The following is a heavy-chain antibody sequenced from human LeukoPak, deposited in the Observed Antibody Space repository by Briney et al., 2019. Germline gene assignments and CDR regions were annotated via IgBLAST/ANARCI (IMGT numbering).Heavy chain of an antibody. CDR2: ISSSSSYI. V-gene: IGHV3-21*01. D-gene: IGHD2-8*01. Sequence: GGSLRLSCAASGFTFSRYSMNWVRQAPGKGLEWVSCISSSSSYIYYANSVKGRFTISRDNAKNSLYLQMNSLRAEDTAVYYCARNLGDCTNGVCYTTHFDYWGQGTLVTVSS. CDR1: GFTFSRYS. J-gene: IGHJ4*02. CDR3: ARNLGDCTNGVCYTTHFDY.